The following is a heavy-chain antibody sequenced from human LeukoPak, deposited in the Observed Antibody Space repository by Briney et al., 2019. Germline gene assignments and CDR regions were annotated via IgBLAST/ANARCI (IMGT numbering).Heavy chain of an antibody. CDR1: GFTFNNYA. Sequence: PGGSLRLSCAAPGFTFNNYAMSWVRQAPGKGLEWGSTVSGIGGSAYYADSVKGRFIISRDNSKNTLYLQWATLRAEDTAAYYCAKTACGARCSYCDSWGQGTLVYVSS. D-gene: IGHD2-15*01. V-gene: IGHV3-23*01. CDR2: VSGIGGSA. J-gene: IGHJ4*02. CDR3: AKTACGARCSYCDS.